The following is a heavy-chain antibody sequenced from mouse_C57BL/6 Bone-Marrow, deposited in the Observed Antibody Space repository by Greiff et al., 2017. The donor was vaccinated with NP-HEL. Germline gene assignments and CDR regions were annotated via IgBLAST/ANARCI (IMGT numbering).Heavy chain of an antibody. V-gene: IGHV1-82*01. CDR2: IYPGDGDT. CDR1: GYAFSSSW. CDR3: ARGPHRDGNYVGFAY. J-gene: IGHJ3*01. Sequence: VQLQQSGPELVKPGASVKISCKASGYAFSSSWMNWVKQRPGKGLEWIGRIYPGDGDTNYNGKFKGKATLTADKSSSTAYMQLSSLTSEDSAVYFCARGPHRDGNYVGFAYWGQGTLVTVSA. D-gene: IGHD2-1*01.